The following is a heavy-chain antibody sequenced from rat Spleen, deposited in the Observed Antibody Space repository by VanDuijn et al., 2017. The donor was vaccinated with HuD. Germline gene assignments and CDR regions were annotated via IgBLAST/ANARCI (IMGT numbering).Heavy chain of an antibody. CDR2: TWAGGIT. V-gene: IGHV2-72*01. D-gene: IGHD1-2*01. CDR1: GFSLTRYH. CDR3: ATPIYYSSYMPIWFAY. J-gene: IGHJ3*01. Sequence: QVQLKESGPGLVQPSQTLSLTCSVSGFSLTRYHISWVRQPPGKSLVWMGTTWAGGITNYNSAVQSRLSISRDTSKSLVFLKMNSLQPEDTATYYCATPIYYSSYMPIWFAYWGQGTLVTVSS.